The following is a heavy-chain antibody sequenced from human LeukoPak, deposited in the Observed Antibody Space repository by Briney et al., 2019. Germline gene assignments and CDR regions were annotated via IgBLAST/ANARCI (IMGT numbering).Heavy chain of an antibody. Sequence: PGGSLRLSCAGSGFTFSSYGMHWVRQAPGKGLEWVAVISYDGSNKYYADSVKGRFTISRDNSKNTLYLQMNSLRAEDTAVYYCAKDGIVGAIDYWGQGTLVTVSS. CDR2: ISYDGSNK. J-gene: IGHJ4*02. V-gene: IGHV3-30*18. CDR1: GFTFSSYG. D-gene: IGHD1-26*01. CDR3: AKDGIVGAIDY.